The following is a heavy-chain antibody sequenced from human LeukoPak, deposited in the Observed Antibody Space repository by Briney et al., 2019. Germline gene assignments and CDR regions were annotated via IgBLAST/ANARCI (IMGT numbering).Heavy chain of an antibody. V-gene: IGHV1-2*02. CDR3: ARGTTVIQTLDY. Sequence: GASVKVSCKASGYTFTGYYMHWVRQAPGQGLQWMGWITPNSGGTNYAQKFQGRVTMTRDTPISAAYMELSSLRSDDTAVYYCARGTTVIQTLDYWGQGTLVTVSS. J-gene: IGHJ4*02. CDR2: ITPNSGGT. D-gene: IGHD4-17*01. CDR1: GYTFTGYY.